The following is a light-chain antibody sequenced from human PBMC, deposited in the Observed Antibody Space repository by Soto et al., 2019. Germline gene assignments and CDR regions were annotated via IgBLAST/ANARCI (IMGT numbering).Light chain of an antibody. V-gene: IGKV1-5*03. CDR3: HQDNSLWT. Sequence: DIQMTQSPSTLSASVGDRVTITCRASQSISSWLAWYQQKPGKAPKLLIYKASSLESGVPSRFSGSGSGTEFTLTISSLQPDDFATYYCHQDNSLWTFGQGTKVEIK. CDR1: QSISSW. J-gene: IGKJ1*01. CDR2: KAS.